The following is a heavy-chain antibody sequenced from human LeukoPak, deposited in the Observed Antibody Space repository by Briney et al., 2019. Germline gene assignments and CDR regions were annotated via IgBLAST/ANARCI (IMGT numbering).Heavy chain of an antibody. Sequence: GGSLRLSCAASVFTFSHYWMSWVRQAPGEGLEWEANINQDGSEKYFVDSVKGRFTISRDTAKNSLYLQMNSLRAEDTALYYCARDITPPGLFWDSWGQGNLVTVSS. J-gene: IGHJ4*02. CDR2: INQDGSEK. D-gene: IGHD6-13*01. CDR3: ARDITPPGLFWDS. V-gene: IGHV3-7*05. CDR1: VFTFSHYW.